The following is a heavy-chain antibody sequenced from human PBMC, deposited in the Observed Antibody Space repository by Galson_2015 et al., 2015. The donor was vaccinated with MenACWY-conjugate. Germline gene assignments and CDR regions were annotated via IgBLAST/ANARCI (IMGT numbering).Heavy chain of an antibody. Sequence: SVKVSCKGSGYTFVSYGISWVRQVPGEGLEWMGWISTSKDKTRYAQKFQERVTVTSDASASTVYMELRSLTSDDTAVYFCARDRNYYDRSGVVTSRTYCLGHWGQVSLITVSS. V-gene: IGHV1-18*01. CDR3: ARDRNYYDRSGVVTSRTYCLGH. J-gene: IGHJ4*02. CDR1: GYTFVSYG. CDR2: ISTSKDKT. D-gene: IGHD5/OR15-5a*01.